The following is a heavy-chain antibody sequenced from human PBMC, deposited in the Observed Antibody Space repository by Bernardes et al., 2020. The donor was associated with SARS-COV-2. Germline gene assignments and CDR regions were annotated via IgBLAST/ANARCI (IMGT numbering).Heavy chain of an antibody. J-gene: IGHJ6*02. D-gene: IGHD3-22*01. CDR2: INPNSGGT. CDR3: ALPPSNYDRYGMDV. V-gene: IGHV1-2*02. CDR1: GYTFTGYY. Sequence: ASVKVSCKASGYTFTGYYIHWVRQAPGQGLEWMGWINPNSGGTIYAQKFQGRVTMTRDTSTSTAYMELSRLRSDDTAMYYCALPPSNYDRYGMDVWGQGTTVTVSS.